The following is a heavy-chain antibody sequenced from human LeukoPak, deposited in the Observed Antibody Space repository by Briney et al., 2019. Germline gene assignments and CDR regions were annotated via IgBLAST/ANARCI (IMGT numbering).Heavy chain of an antibody. CDR3: ARADSYGSILDY. D-gene: IGHD5-18*01. CDR2: IDQYGRAK. CDR1: RFTFSNYW. Sequence: PGGSLRLSCAASRFTFSNYWMSWVRQAPGKGLEWVASIDQYGRAKYYVDSVRGRFTFSRDNTKNSLHLQMNSLRAEDTAVYYCARADSYGSILDYWGQGTRVIDSS. V-gene: IGHV3-7*04. J-gene: IGHJ4*02.